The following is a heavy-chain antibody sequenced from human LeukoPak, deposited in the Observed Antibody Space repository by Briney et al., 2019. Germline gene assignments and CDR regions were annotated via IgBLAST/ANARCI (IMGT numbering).Heavy chain of an antibody. J-gene: IGHJ4*02. V-gene: IGHV4-39*01. CDR1: GGSISSSSYY. Sequence: SETLSLTCTVSGGSISSSSYYWGWIRQPPGKGLEWIGGIYYSGSTYYNPSLKSRVTISVDTSKNQFSLKLSSVTAADTAVYYCARVIVGATKFVDYWGQGTLLTVSS. D-gene: IGHD1-26*01. CDR2: IYYSGST. CDR3: ARVIVGATKFVDY.